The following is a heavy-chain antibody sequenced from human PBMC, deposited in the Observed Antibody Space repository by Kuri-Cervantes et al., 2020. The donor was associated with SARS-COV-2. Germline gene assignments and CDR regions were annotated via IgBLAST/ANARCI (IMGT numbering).Heavy chain of an antibody. V-gene: IGHV1-24*01. CDR2: FDPEDGET. CDR1: GYTLTELS. CDR3: ARPTNDFCCMDV. Sequence: ASVKVSCKVSGYTLTELSMHWVRQAPGKGLEWMGGFDPEDGETIYAQKFQGRVTMTEDTSTDTAYMELSSLRSEDTAVYYCARPTNDFCCMDVWGQGTTVTDSS. J-gene: IGHJ6*02. D-gene: IGHD2-8*01.